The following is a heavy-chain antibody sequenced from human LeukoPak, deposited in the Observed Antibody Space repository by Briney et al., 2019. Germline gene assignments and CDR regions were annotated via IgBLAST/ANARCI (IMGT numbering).Heavy chain of an antibody. CDR2: ISAYNGNT. D-gene: IGHD4-11*01. Sequence: ASVKVSCKASGYTFTSYGISWVRQAPGQGLEWMGWISAYNGNTNYAQKLQGRVTMTTDTSTSTAYMELRSLRSDDTAVYYCARDMTTSNYYYYMDVWGKGTTVTVSS. CDR3: ARDMTTSNYYYYMDV. CDR1: GYTFTSYG. V-gene: IGHV1-18*01. J-gene: IGHJ6*03.